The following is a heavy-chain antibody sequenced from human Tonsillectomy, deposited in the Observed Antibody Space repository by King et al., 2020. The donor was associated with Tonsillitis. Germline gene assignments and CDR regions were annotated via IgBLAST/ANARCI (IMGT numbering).Heavy chain of an antibody. CDR2: ISGSGGST. CDR3: AKRRVWRGVRLGELLAPDY. J-gene: IGHJ4*02. V-gene: IGHV3-23*04. Sequence: VQLVESGGGLVQPGGSLRLSCAASGFTFSSYAMSWVRQAPGKGLEWVSAISGSGGSTYYADSVKGRFTISRENSKNTLYLQMNSLRAEDTDVYYCAKRRVWRGVRLGELLAPDYWGQGTLVTVSS. D-gene: IGHD3-16*01. CDR1: GFTFSSYA.